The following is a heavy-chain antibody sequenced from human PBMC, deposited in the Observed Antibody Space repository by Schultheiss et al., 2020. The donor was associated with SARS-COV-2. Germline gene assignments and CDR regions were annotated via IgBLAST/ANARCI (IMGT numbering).Heavy chain of an antibody. CDR2: ISSSGSTI. CDR3: ANAVPAAMSFGSDAFDI. J-gene: IGHJ3*02. CDR1: GFTFSNAW. Sequence: GGSLRLSCAASGFTFSNAWMNWVRQAPGKGLEWVSYISSSGSTIYYADSVKGRFTISRDNSKNTLYLQMNSLRAEDTAVYYCANAVPAAMSFGSDAFDIWGQGTMVTVSS. D-gene: IGHD2-2*01. V-gene: IGHV3-48*01.